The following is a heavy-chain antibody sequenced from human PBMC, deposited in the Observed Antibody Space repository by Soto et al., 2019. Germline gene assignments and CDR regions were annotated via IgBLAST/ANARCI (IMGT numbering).Heavy chain of an antibody. V-gene: IGHV4-59*01. J-gene: IGHJ6*02. CDR1: GGSMSSYY. CDR2: VYYSGST. Sequence: QVQLQESGPGLVKPSETLSLTCIVSGGSMSSYYWSWIRQPPGRGLEWIGYVYYSGSTNYNPSLKSQSHIAVDTSKNQFPLKLHAVTAADTAVYYWARPQGRGGDGYYYYGMDVWGQGTTVTVSS. CDR3: ARPQGRGGDGYYYYGMDV. D-gene: IGHD3-16*01.